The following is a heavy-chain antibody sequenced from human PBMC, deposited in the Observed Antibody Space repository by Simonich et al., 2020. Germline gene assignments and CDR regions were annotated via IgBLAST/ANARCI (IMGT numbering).Heavy chain of an antibody. J-gene: IGHJ3*02. D-gene: IGHD7-27*01. V-gene: IGHV3-74*01. CDR2: INRDGSST. Sequence: EVQLVESGGGLVQPGGSLRLSCAASGFTFSSYWMHWVRQAPGKGLVWVSRINRDGSSTSYADSVKGRFTISRDNAKNTLYLQMNSLRAEDTAVYYCANSWGSGAFDIWGQGTMVTVSS. CDR1: GFTFSSYW. CDR3: ANSWGSGAFDI.